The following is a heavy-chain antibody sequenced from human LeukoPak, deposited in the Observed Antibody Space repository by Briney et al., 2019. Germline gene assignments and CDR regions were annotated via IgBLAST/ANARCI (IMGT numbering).Heavy chain of an antibody. Sequence: SGGSLRLSCAASGFTFSSYAMSWVRQAPGEGLEWVSVISGSGDSTLYADSVKGRFTVSRDNSKNTLYLQMNSLRAEDTAVYYCAKDRYCSSTRCYGDFDYWGQGTLVTVSS. CDR2: ISGSGDST. V-gene: IGHV3-23*01. CDR1: GFTFSSYA. CDR3: AKDRYCSSTRCYGDFDY. D-gene: IGHD2-2*01. J-gene: IGHJ4*02.